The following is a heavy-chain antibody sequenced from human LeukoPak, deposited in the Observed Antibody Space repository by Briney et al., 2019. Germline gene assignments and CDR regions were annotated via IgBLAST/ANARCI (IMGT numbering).Heavy chain of an antibody. CDR2: IIPILGIA. J-gene: IGHJ4*02. CDR1: GGTFSSYA. D-gene: IGHD3-22*01. CDR3: ARARRYYYDSSGYLLDY. V-gene: IGHV1-69*04. Sequence: ASVKVSCKASGGTFSSYAISWVRQAPGQGLEWMGRIIPILGIANYAQKFQGRVTITADKSTSTAYMELSSLRSEDTAVYYCARARRYYYDSSGYLLDYWGQGTLVTVSS.